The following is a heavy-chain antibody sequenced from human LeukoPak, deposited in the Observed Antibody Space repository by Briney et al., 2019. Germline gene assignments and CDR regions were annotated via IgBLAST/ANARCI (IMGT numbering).Heavy chain of an antibody. CDR3: ARDYYTSGSHDY. CDR1: VFTFSDYW. D-gene: IGHD3-10*01. J-gene: IGHJ4*02. CDR2: INQPGRAE. V-gene: IGHV3-7*01. Sequence: GGPLRLSCASSVFTFSDYWKNLVRQAPGKGLEWVANINQPGRAEYYADSVKRRFTISKDNAKNSLYLQMNSVRVEETAVYYCARDYYTSGSHDYWRQGTLVTVSS.